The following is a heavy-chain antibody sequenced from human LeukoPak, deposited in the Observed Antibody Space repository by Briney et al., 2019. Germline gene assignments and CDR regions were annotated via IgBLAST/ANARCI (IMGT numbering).Heavy chain of an antibody. CDR2: IYYSGST. V-gene: IGHV4-39*07. J-gene: IGHJ3*02. CDR3: ARVRRKRWELLDGYAFDI. Sequence: SETLSLTCTVSGGSISSSSYYWGWIRQPPGKGLEWIGSIYYSGSTYYNPSLKSRVTISVDTSKNQFSLKLSSVTAADTAVYNCARVRRKRWELLDGYAFDIWGQGTMVTVSS. CDR1: GGSISSSSYY. D-gene: IGHD1-26*01.